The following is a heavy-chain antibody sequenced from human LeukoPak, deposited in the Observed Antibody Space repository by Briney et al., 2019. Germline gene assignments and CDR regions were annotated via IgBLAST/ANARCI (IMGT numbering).Heavy chain of an antibody. Sequence: ASVKVSCKASGYTFSHHGISWVRQAPGQGLEWMGWISADNGNTNYAQKFQGRVTMTTDTSTSTADMEMRSRRSDDTAVYYCARDLHLVEPLVNFDYWGQGTLVTVSS. CDR2: ISADNGNT. CDR1: GYTFSHHG. V-gene: IGHV1-18*01. CDR3: ARDLHLVEPLVNFDY. D-gene: IGHD2-2*01. J-gene: IGHJ4*02.